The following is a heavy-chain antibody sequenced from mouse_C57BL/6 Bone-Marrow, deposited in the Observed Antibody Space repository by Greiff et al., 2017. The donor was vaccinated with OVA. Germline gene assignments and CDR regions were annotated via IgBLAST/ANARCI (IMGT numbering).Heavy chain of an antibody. V-gene: IGHV5-6*01. Sequence: EVKLVESGGDLVKPGGSLKLSCAASGFTFSSYGMSWVRQTPDKRLEWVATISSGGSYTYYPDSVKGRFTISRDNAKNTLYLQMSSLKSEDTAMYYCARHSRKMFGNWGQGTLVTVSA. CDR1: GFTFSSYG. J-gene: IGHJ3*01. D-gene: IGHD6-1*01. CDR2: ISSGGSYT. CDR3: ARHSRKMFGN.